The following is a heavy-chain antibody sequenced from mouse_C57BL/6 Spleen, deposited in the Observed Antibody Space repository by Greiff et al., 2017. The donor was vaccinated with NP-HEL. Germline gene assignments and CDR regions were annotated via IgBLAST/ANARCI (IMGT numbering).Heavy chain of an antibody. CDR2: ISDGGSYT. CDR3: ARGGGKVYYFDY. CDR1: GFTFSSYA. J-gene: IGHJ2*01. D-gene: IGHD1-1*02. Sequence: EVMLVESGGGLVKPGGSLKLSCAASGFTFSSYAMSWVRQTPEKRLEWVATISDGGSYTYYPDNVKGRFTISRDNAKNNLYLQRSHLKSEDTAMYYCARGGGKVYYFDYWGQGTTLTVSS. V-gene: IGHV5-4*03.